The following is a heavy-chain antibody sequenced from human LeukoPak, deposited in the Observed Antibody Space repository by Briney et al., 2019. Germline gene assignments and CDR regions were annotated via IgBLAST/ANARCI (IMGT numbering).Heavy chain of an antibody. Sequence: GGSLRLSCAASGYTFSSYAMHWVRQAPGKGLEWVAVISYDGSNKYYADSVKGRFTISRDNSKNTLYLQMNSLRAEDTAVYYCAGGGEIDYWGQGTLVTVSS. V-gene: IGHV3-30*04. CDR3: AGGGEIDY. J-gene: IGHJ4*02. D-gene: IGHD3-10*01. CDR2: ISYDGSNK. CDR1: GYTFSSYA.